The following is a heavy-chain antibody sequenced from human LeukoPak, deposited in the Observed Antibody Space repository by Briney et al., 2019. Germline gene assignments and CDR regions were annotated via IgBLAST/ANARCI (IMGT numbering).Heavy chain of an antibody. V-gene: IGHV3-23*01. J-gene: IGHJ4*02. CDR2: ISGSGGST. D-gene: IGHD6-19*01. Sequence: AGGSLRLSCAASGFTFSSYAMSWVRQAPGKGLEWVSAISGSGGSTYYADSVKGRFTVSRDNSKNTLYLQMNSLRAEDTAVYYCAKAMAVAPRYFDYWGQGTLVTVSS. CDR1: GFTFSSYA. CDR3: AKAMAVAPRYFDY.